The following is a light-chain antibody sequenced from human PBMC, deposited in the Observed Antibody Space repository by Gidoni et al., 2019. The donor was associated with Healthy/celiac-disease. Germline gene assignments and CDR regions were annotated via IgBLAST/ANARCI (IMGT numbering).Light chain of an antibody. Sequence: ELVLTQSPGTLSLSPGERATLSCRASQSVSSSYFAWYPQKPGQAPRLLIYGASSRATGIPHRFSGSGAGTDFTLTISRLEPEDFAVYYCQQYGSSPLTFGGGTKVEIK. CDR3: QQYGSSPLT. J-gene: IGKJ4*01. V-gene: IGKV3-20*01. CDR2: GAS. CDR1: QSVSSSY.